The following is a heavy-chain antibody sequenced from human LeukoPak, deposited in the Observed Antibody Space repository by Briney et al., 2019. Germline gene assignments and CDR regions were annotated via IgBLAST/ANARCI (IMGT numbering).Heavy chain of an antibody. CDR3: ARDHRTYNWNRVWFDP. Sequence: SVKVSCKASGGTFSSYAISWVRQAPGQGLEWMGGINPIFGRANYAQKFQGRVTITADESTSTAYMELSSLRSEDTAVYYCARDHRTYNWNRVWFDPWGQGTLVTVSS. V-gene: IGHV1-69*01. CDR2: INPIFGRA. D-gene: IGHD1-20*01. CDR1: GGTFSSYA. J-gene: IGHJ5*02.